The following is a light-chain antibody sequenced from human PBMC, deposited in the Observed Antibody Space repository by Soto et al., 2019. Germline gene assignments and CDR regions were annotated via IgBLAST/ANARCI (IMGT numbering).Light chain of an antibody. CDR3: QQYSNWRSLYT. Sequence: EIVMTQSPATLSVSPGERATLSCRASQSVSSYLAWYQQKPGLPPRLLIYDASTRATGIPARFSGSGSGTDFTLTVSILQSADFAVYCCQQYSNWRSLYTFGRGTKLEIK. CDR2: DAS. V-gene: IGKV3-15*01. J-gene: IGKJ2*01. CDR1: QSVSSY.